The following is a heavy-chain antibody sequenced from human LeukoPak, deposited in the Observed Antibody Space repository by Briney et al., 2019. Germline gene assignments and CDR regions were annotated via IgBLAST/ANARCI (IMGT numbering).Heavy chain of an antibody. D-gene: IGHD3-3*01. Sequence: PSETLSLTCAVYGGSFIGYYWSWIRQPAGKGLEWIGRIYTSGSTNYNPSLKSRVTISVDTSKNQFSLKLSSVTAADTAVYYCARECITIFGVVIIPWFDPWGQGTLVTVSS. V-gene: IGHV4-59*10. J-gene: IGHJ5*02. CDR2: IYTSGST. CDR1: GGSFIGYY. CDR3: ARECITIFGVVIIPWFDP.